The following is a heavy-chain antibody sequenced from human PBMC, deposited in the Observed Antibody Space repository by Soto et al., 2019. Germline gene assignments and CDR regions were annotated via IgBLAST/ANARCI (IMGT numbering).Heavy chain of an antibody. Sequence: GGSLRLSCAASGFTFSSYAMSWVRQAPGKGLEWVSAISGSGGSTYYADSVKGRFTISRDISKNTLYLQMNSLRAEDTAVYYCAKDFDWLLSPFDYWGQGTLVTVSS. CDR2: ISGSGGST. CDR1: GFTFSSYA. D-gene: IGHD3-9*01. CDR3: AKDFDWLLSPFDY. J-gene: IGHJ4*02. V-gene: IGHV3-23*01.